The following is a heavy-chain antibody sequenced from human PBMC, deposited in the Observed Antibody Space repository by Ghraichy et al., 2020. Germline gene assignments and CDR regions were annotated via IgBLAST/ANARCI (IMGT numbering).Heavy chain of an antibody. Sequence: ASVKVSCKASGYTFTGYYMHWVRQAPGQGLEWMGRINPNSGGTNYAQKFQGRVTMTRDTSISTAYMELSRLRSDDTAVYYYARQTGTTYYFDYWGQGTLVTVSS. D-gene: IGHD1-7*01. CDR2: INPNSGGT. V-gene: IGHV1-2*06. J-gene: IGHJ4*02. CDR3: ARQTGTTYYFDY. CDR1: GYTFTGYY.